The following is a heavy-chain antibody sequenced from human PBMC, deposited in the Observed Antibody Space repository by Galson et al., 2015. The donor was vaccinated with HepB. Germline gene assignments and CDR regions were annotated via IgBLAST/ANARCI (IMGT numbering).Heavy chain of an antibody. CDR1: GGTFTNHA. J-gene: IGHJ6*02. V-gene: IGHV1-69*13. CDR3: ARARTPGEYQLLSLYHHYGMDV. CDR2: IIPIFGTA. Sequence: SVKVSCKASGGTFTNHAISWVRQAPGQGLEWMGGIIPIFGTADYAQKFQGRVTITADESTSTAYMEVSSLRSEDTAVYYCARARTPGEYQLLSLYHHYGMDVWGHGTTVTVSS. D-gene: IGHD2-2*01.